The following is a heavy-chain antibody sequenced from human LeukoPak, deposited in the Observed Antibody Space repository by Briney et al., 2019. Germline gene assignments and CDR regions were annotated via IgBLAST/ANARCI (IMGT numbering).Heavy chain of an antibody. CDR3: ARDRSSGLTHDY. D-gene: IGHD3/OR15-3a*01. CDR1: GFTFSSYS. J-gene: IGHJ4*02. V-gene: IGHV3-21*01. CDR2: ISSSSSYI. Sequence: PAGSLRLSCAASGFTFSSYSMNWVRQAPGKGLEWVSSISSSSSYIYYADSVKGRFTISRDNAKNSLYLQMNSLRAEDTAVYYCARDRSSGLTHDYWGQGTLVTVSS.